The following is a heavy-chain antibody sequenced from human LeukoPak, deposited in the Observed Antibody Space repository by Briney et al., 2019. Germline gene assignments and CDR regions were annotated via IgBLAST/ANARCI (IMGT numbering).Heavy chain of an antibody. J-gene: IGHJ4*02. D-gene: IGHD3-3*01. CDR1: GLTLSRYW. V-gene: IGHV3-7*01. Sequence: GGSLRLSCAASGLTLSRYWMNWIRQAPGKGLEWVANIKEDGSEKYYVDSVKGRFTISRDNAKNSLYLQMNSLSGDDTAVYYCARGARHDFWSGYWGQGTLATVSS. CDR3: ARGARHDFWSGY. CDR2: IKEDGSEK.